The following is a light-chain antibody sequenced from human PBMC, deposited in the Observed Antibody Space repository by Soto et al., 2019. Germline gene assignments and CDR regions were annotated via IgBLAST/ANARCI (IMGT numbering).Light chain of an antibody. CDR3: QQYYSYPYT. Sequence: AIRMTQSPSSLSASTGDRVTITCRASQDINTYLAWYQQKPGKAPNLLIYATSALQSGVPSRFSGTASGTDFTLTISRLQSEDFATYYCQQYYSYPYTFGQGTKLQIK. J-gene: IGKJ2*01. CDR1: QDINTY. CDR2: ATS. V-gene: IGKV1-8*01.